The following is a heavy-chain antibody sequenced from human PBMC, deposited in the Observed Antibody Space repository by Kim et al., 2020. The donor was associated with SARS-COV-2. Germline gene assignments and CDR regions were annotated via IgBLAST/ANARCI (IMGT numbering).Heavy chain of an antibody. CDR2: IYYSGST. V-gene: IGHV4-39*07. CDR1: GGSISSSSYY. D-gene: IGHD6-13*01. Sequence: SQTLSLTCTVSGGSISSSSYYWGWIRQPPGKGLEWIGSIYYSGSTYYNPSLKSRVTISVDTSKNQFSLKLSSVTAADTAVYYCARQLGYSSSWWVDPDYWGQGTLVTVSS. CDR3: ARQLGYSSSWWVDPDY. J-gene: IGHJ4*02.